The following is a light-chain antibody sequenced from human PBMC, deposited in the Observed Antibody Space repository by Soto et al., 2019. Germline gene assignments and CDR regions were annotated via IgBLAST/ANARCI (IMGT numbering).Light chain of an antibody. CDR2: GAS. Sequence: EIVMTQSPATLSVSPGEGVTLSCRASQRIDTKLAWYQQKPGQAPSLLIYGASSRATGVPPRFSGSGSGTQFTLDITSLQSEDFAVYYCRQYSNWPFTFGQGTKVDIK. J-gene: IGKJ2*01. CDR3: RQYSNWPFT. V-gene: IGKV3-15*01. CDR1: QRIDTK.